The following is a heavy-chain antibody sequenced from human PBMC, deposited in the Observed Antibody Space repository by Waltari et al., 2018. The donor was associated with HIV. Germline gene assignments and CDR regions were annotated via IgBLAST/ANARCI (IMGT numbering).Heavy chain of an antibody. Sequence: EVQLVESGGGLVQPGGSLRLSCAASGFTFSSYWMSWVRQAPGKGLEWVANIKQDGSEKYYVDSVKGRFTISRDNAKNSLYLQMNSLRAEDTAVYYCARVILAPISPAISSSPGSWFDPWGQGTLVTVSS. D-gene: IGHD6-6*01. CDR3: ARVILAPISPAISSSPGSWFDP. V-gene: IGHV3-7*01. J-gene: IGHJ5*02. CDR1: GFTFSSYW. CDR2: IKQDGSEK.